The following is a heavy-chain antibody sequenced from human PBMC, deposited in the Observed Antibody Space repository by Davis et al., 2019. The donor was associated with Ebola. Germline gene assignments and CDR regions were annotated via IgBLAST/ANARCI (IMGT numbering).Heavy chain of an antibody. D-gene: IGHD6-13*01. Sequence: GESLKISCAASGFTFNSYVMHWVRQAPGKGLEWVAVIWYDGSNKYYADSVKGRFTISRDNSKNTLYLQMNSLRAEDTAVYYCARVSAYSSPVRGYYYGMDVWGQGTTVTVSS. V-gene: IGHV3-33*01. CDR3: ARVSAYSSPVRGYYYGMDV. CDR2: IWYDGSNK. CDR1: GFTFNSYV. J-gene: IGHJ6*02.